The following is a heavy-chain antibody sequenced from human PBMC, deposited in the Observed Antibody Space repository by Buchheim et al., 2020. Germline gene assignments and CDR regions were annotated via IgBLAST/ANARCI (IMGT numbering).Heavy chain of an antibody. V-gene: IGHV3-21*01. CDR3: ATYCSSTSCRDTGSDYYYYYMDV. J-gene: IGHJ6*03. CDR1: GFTFSSYS. Sequence: EVQLVESGGGLVKPGGSLRLSCAASGFTFSSYSMNWVRQAPGKGLEWVSSISSSSSYIYYADSVKGRFTISRDNAKNSLYLQMNSLRAEDTAVYYCATYCSSTSCRDTGSDYYYYYMDVWGKETT. D-gene: IGHD2-2*01. CDR2: ISSSSSYI.